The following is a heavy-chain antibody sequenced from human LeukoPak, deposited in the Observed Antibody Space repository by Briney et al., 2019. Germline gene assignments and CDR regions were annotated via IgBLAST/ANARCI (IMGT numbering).Heavy chain of an antibody. J-gene: IGHJ4*02. CDR1: GGSISSYY. V-gene: IGHV4-4*07. Sequence: SETLSLTCAVSGGSISSYYWSWIRQPAGKGLEWIGRIYTSGSTNYNPSLKSRVTMSVDTSKNQFSLKLSSVTAADTAVYYCARVVTYYDSSGQDYWGQGTLVTVSS. CDR2: IYTSGST. D-gene: IGHD3-22*01. CDR3: ARVVTYYDSSGQDY.